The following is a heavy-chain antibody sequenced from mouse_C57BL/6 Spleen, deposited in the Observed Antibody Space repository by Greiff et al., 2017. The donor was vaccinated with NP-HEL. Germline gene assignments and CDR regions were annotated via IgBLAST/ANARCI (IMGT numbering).Heavy chain of an antibody. Sequence: QVHVKQSGAELARPGASVKLSCKASGYTFTSYGISWVKQRTGQGLEWIGEIYPRSGNTYYNENFKGKATLTADKSSSTAYLDLSRLTSQYSAVSVSARGGVTHDYWGQGTTLTVSS. CDR3: ARGGVTHDY. V-gene: IGHV1-81*01. CDR2: IYPRSGNT. J-gene: IGHJ2*01. CDR1: GYTFTSYG. D-gene: IGHD2-2*01.